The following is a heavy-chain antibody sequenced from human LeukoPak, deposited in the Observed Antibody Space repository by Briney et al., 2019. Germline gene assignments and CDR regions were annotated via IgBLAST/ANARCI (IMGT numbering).Heavy chain of an antibody. D-gene: IGHD3-9*01. J-gene: IGHJ3*02. CDR3: ARRNYDVLTGRAYDAFDI. V-gene: IGHV3-21*01. CDR1: GFTFSSYS. Sequence: PGGALRLSCAASGFTFSSYSMNWVRQAPRKGLDWVSSISSSSSYIYYADSVKGRFTISRDNAKNSLYLQMNSLRAEDTAVYYCARRNYDVLTGRAYDAFDIWGQGTMVTVSS. CDR2: ISSSSSYI.